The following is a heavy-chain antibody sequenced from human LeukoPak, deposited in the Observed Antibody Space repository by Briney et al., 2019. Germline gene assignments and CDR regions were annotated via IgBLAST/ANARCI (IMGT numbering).Heavy chain of an antibody. CDR1: GFTVSSYY. Sequence: PGGSLRLSCAASGFTVSSYYMRWVRQAPGKGLEWVSVIYSGGSTYYADSVKGRFTISRDNSKNTLYLQMNSLRAEDTAVYYCARERLWVGELSPEYYYYGMDVWGQGTTVTVSS. D-gene: IGHD3-10*01. CDR3: ARERLWVGELSPEYYYYGMDV. J-gene: IGHJ6*02. CDR2: IYSGGST. V-gene: IGHV3-66*02.